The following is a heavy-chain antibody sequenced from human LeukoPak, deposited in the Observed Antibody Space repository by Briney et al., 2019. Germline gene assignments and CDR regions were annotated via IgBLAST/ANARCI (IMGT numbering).Heavy chain of an antibody. CDR3: ARSPPLRWLAHPDAFDI. J-gene: IGHJ3*02. CDR1: GGSISSYY. V-gene: IGHV4-59*01. Sequence: SETLSLTCTVSGGSISSYYWSWIRQPPGKGLEWIGYIYYSGSTNYNPSLKRRVTISVDTSKNQFSLKLSSVTAADTAVYYCARSPPLRWLAHPDAFDIWGQGTMVTVSS. CDR2: IYYSGST. D-gene: IGHD5-24*01.